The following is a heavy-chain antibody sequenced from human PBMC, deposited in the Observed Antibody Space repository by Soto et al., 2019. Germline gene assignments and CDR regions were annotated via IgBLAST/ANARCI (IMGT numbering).Heavy chain of an antibody. V-gene: IGHV5-10-1*01. Sequence: GESLKISCKGSGYSFTSYWISWVRQMPGKGLEWMGRIDPSDSYTNYSPSFQGHVTISADKSISTAYLQWSSLKASDTAMYYCARHSHCSSTSCYTLNDYWGQGTLVTVSS. CDR2: IDPSDSYT. J-gene: IGHJ4*02. D-gene: IGHD2-2*02. CDR3: ARHSHCSSTSCYTLNDY. CDR1: GYSFTSYW.